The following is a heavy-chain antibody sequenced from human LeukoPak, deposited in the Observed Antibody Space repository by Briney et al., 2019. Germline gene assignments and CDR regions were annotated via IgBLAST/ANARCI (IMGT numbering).Heavy chain of an antibody. CDR1: GFTFSSYW. CDR3: ARDLNYDSSGYPYYYYYYMDV. Sequence: GGSLRLSCAASGFTFSSYWMSWVRQAPGKGLEWVANIKQDGSEKYYVDSVKGRFTISRDNAKNSLYLQMNSLRAEDTAVYYCARDLNYDSSGYPYYYYYYMDVWGKGTTVTVSS. V-gene: IGHV3-7*01. J-gene: IGHJ6*03. CDR2: IKQDGSEK. D-gene: IGHD3-22*01.